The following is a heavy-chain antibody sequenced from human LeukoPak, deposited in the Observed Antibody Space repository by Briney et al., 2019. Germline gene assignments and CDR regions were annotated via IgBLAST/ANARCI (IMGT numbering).Heavy chain of an antibody. D-gene: IGHD1-1*01. V-gene: IGHV1-18*01. Sequence: ASVKVSCKASGYTFTSYGISWVRQAPGQGLEWMGWISSYNGSTNYAQKFQGRVTMTTDTSTTTAYMELRSLRSDDTAVYYCARDPNGLDYWGQGTLVTVSS. CDR1: GYTFTSYG. J-gene: IGHJ4*02. CDR2: ISSYNGST. CDR3: ARDPNGLDY.